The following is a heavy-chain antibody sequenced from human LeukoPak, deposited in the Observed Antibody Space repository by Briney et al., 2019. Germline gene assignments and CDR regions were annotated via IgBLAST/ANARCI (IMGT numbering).Heavy chain of an antibody. J-gene: IGHJ4*02. CDR1: GGSISSYY. D-gene: IGHD6-13*01. CDR2: IYYSGST. V-gene: IGHV4-59*01. Sequence: SETLSLTCTVSGGSISSYYWSWIRQPPGKGLEWIGDIYYSGSTNYNPSLKSRVTISVDTSKNQFSLNLKSVTPEDTAVYYCARNLIPEQLVLNFWGQGILVTVSS. CDR3: ARNLIPEQLVLNF.